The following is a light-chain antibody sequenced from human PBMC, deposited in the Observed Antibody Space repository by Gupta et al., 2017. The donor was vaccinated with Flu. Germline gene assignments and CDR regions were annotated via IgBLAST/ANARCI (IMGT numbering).Light chain of an antibody. V-gene: IGLV1-40*01. CDR1: SSNIGADFA. CDR2: ANH. Sequence: SSNIGADFAVHWYQQLPATAPKLLIYANHKRPSGVPDRFSGSKSGTSASLAITGLQAEDEADYYCQSHDSSLGGYVFGTGTEVTVL. CDR3: QSHDSSLGGYV. J-gene: IGLJ1*01.